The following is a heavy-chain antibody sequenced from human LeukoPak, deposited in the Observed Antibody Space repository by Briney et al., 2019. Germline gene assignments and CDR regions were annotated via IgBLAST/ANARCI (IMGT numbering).Heavy chain of an antibody. D-gene: IGHD5-12*01. CDR1: GFTFSSYG. V-gene: IGHV3-30*02. J-gene: IGHJ4*02. CDR2: IRYDGSNK. CDR3: ATSRGYSAYGFRSSFDY. Sequence: PGGPLRLSCAASGFTFSSYGMHWVRQAPGKGLEWVTFIRYDGSNKYYADSVKGRFTISRDNSKNTLYPQMNSLRAEDTAVYYCATSRGYSAYGFRSSFDYWGQGTLVTVSS.